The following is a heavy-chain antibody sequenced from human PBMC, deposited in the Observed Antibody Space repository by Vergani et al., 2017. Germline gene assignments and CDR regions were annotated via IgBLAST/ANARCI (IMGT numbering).Heavy chain of an antibody. V-gene: IGHV4-59*04. CDR3: EAGTYYNPWY. CDR1: GFTFSSYA. Sequence: VQLLESGGGLVQPGGSLRLSCAASGFTFSSYAMSWVRQAPGKGLEWIGSIYYSGSTYYNPSLESRVTMSVDTSKSQFSLKLSSVTAADTAVYFCEAGTYYNPWYWGQGILVTVSS. CDR2: IYYSGST. D-gene: IGHD3-10*01. J-gene: IGHJ4*02.